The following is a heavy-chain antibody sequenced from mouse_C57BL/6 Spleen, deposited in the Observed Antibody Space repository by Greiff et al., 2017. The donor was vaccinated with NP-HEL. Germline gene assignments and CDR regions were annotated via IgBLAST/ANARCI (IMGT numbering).Heavy chain of an antibody. V-gene: IGHV1-85*01. J-gene: IGHJ3*01. CDR3: AREDDGYPAWFAY. Sequence: VKLMESGPELVKPGASVKLSCKASGYTFTSYDINWVKQRPGQGLEWIGWIYPRDGSTKYNEKFKGKATLTVDTSSSTAYMELHSLTSEDSAVYFCAREDDGYPAWFAYWGQGTLVTVSA. CDR2: IYPRDGST. CDR1: GYTFTSYD. D-gene: IGHD2-3*01.